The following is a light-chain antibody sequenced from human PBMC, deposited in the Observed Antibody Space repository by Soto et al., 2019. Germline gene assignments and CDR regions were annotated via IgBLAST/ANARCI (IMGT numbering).Light chain of an antibody. V-gene: IGLV1-47*02. CDR2: LGD. J-gene: IGLJ1*01. Sequence: QSVLTQPPSASSTPGQTVTISCSGSTSNVGTFYVYWYQHLPGTAPKLLIYLGDQRASGVSDRFSGSKSGTSASLAINGLRSDDDADYYCAAWDDNLNAYVFGSGTKLTVL. CDR1: TSNVGTFY. CDR3: AAWDDNLNAYV.